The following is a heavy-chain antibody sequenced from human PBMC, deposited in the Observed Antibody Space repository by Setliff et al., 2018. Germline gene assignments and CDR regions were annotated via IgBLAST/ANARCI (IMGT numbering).Heavy chain of an antibody. CDR2: ISAYTGKT. Sequence: ASVKVSCKASGYTFTGYYMHRVRQAPGQGLEWMGWISAYTGKTDYAQNFQGRVTMTTDTSTSTGYMELRSLRYDDTAVYYCARAPRLEWILPTFDYWGQGTPVTVSS. V-gene: IGHV1-18*04. CDR3: ARAPRLEWILPTFDY. D-gene: IGHD3-3*01. J-gene: IGHJ4*02. CDR1: GYTFTGYY.